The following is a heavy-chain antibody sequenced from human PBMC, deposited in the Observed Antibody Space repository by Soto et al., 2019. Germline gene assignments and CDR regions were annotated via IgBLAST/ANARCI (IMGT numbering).Heavy chain of an antibody. CDR1: GGTFSSYA. CDR2: IIPIFGTA. CDR3: ARPSTVDKDAFDI. Sequence: SVKVSCKASGGTFSSYAISWVRPAPGQGLEWMGGIIPIFGTANYAQKFQGRVTITADESTSTAYMELSSLRSEDTAVYYCARPSTVDKDAFDIWGQGTMVTVSS. D-gene: IGHD4-17*01. V-gene: IGHV1-69*13. J-gene: IGHJ3*02.